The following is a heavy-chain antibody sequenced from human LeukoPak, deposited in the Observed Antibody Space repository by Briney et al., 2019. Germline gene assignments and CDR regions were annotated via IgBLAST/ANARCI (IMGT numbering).Heavy chain of an antibody. CDR3: ARPYRYGGKKGYYYYYMDV. Sequence: ASVKVSCKAFGYTFTSYGISWVRQAPGQGLEGMGWISAYNGNTNYAQKLQGRVTMTTDTSTSTAYIELRSLRYDDTAVYYCARPYRYGGKKGYYYYYMDVWGKGTTVTVSS. J-gene: IGHJ6*03. CDR1: GYTFTSYG. CDR2: ISAYNGNT. D-gene: IGHD4-23*01. V-gene: IGHV1-18*01.